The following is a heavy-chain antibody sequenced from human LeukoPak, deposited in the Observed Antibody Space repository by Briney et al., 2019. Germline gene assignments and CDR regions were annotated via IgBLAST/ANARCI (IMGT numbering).Heavy chain of an antibody. Sequence: ASVKVSCKASGYTFTSYYMHWVRQAPGQGLEWMGIINPSGGSTNYAQKFQGRVTMTRDTSISTAYMELSRLRSDDTAVYYCARAGDILTGYYIDYWGQGTLVTVSS. CDR1: GYTFTSYY. CDR2: INPSGGST. CDR3: ARAGDILTGYYIDY. J-gene: IGHJ4*02. D-gene: IGHD3-9*01. V-gene: IGHV1-2*02.